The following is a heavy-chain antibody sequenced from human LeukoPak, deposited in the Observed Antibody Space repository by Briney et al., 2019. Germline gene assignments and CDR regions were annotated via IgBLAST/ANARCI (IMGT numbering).Heavy chain of an antibody. D-gene: IGHD5-12*01. Sequence: PGGSLRLSCAASGFTFSSYGMHWVRQAPGKGLEWVAVIWYDGSNKYYADSVKGRFTISRDNSKNTLYLQMNSLRAEDTAVYYCARDRYYGTRGYRGYDLLRADRPKNDAFDIWGQGTMVTVSS. CDR2: IWYDGSNK. V-gene: IGHV3-33*01. J-gene: IGHJ3*02. CDR1: GFTFSSYG. CDR3: ARDRYYGTRGYRGYDLLRADRPKNDAFDI.